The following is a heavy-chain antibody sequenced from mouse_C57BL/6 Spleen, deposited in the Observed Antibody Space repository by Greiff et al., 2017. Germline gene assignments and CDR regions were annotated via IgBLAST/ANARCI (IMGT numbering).Heavy chain of an antibody. D-gene: IGHD2-5*01. Sequence: VKLQQPGAELVMPGASVKLSCKASGYTFTSYWMHWVKQRPGQGLEWIGEIDPSDSYTNYNQKFKGKSTLTVDKSSSTAYMQLSSLTSEDSAVYYCARRVTSYAMDYWGQGTSVTVSS. CDR1: GYTFTSYW. V-gene: IGHV1-69*01. J-gene: IGHJ4*01. CDR2: IDPSDSYT. CDR3: ARRVTSYAMDY.